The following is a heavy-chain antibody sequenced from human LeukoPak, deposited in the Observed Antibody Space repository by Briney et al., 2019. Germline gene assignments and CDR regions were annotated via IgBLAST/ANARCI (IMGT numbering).Heavy chain of an antibody. V-gene: IGHV4-38-2*02. D-gene: IGHD6-19*01. J-gene: IGHJ5*02. CDR3: ARGQARLSWFDP. Sequence: PSDTLSFTCTVSGYSISSGYYWGWIRQPPGKGLEWIGGIYHSGSTYYKPSLKSRVTISVDASKNQFSLKLSSVTAADTAVYYCARGQARLSWFDPWDQGTLVPVSS. CDR2: IYHSGST. CDR1: GYSISSGYY.